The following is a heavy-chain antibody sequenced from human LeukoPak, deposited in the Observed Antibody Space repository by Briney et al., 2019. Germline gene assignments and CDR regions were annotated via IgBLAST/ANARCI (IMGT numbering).Heavy chain of an antibody. CDR2: INTNTGNP. V-gene: IGHV7-4-1*02. J-gene: IGHJ4*02. CDR3: ARGYCSGGSCYGDYDVEGDY. Sequence: ASVKVSCKASGYTFTSYAMNWVRQAPGQGLEWMGWINTNTGNPTYAQGFTGRFVFSLDTSVSTAYLQISSLKAEDTAVYYCARGYCSGGSCYGDYDVEGDYWGQGTLVTVSS. CDR1: GYTFTSYA. D-gene: IGHD2-15*01.